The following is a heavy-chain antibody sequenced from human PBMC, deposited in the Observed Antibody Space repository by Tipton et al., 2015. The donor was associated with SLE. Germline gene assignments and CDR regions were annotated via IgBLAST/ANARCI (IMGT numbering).Heavy chain of an antibody. CDR3: ARHVVGGPKHFDY. Sequence: TLSLTCTVSGDSINSYYCNWFRQSAGKGLEWIGHIYTSGSTNYNPSLKSRVTIYVDTSRNQLPLELSSVTAADTAVYYCARHVVGGPKHFDYWGQGTLVTVSS. CDR1: GDSINSYY. D-gene: IGHD2-21*01. CDR2: IYTSGST. J-gene: IGHJ4*02. V-gene: IGHV4-4*07.